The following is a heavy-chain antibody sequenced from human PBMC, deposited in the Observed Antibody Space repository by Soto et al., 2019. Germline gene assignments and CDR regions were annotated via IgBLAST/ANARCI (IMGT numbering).Heavy chain of an antibody. CDR1: GFTFSSRA. D-gene: IGHD6-19*01. V-gene: IGHV3-23*01. Sequence: GGSLRLSCAASGFTFSSRAMGWVRQAPGKGLEWVSGIVTSDGSTYYADSVKGRFTISRDSSKNTVRLQMNSLRAEETATYYCAFWAGISETAWWGLFDYWGLGTMVTVS. J-gene: IGHJ4*02. CDR2: IVTSDGST. CDR3: AFWAGISETAWWGLFDY.